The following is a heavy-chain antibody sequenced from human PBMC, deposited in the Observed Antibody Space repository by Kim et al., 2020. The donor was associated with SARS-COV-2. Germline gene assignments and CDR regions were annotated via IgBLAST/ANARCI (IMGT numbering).Heavy chain of an antibody. V-gene: IGHV3-48*02. CDR2: ISGSSGTI. CDR1: GFTLSSYG. Sequence: GGSLRLSCAASGFTLSSYGMTWVRQAPGRGPEWVSYISGSSGTIYYADSVKGRFTISRDNAKNSLSLQMNSLRDEDTAVYYCARWGLQLLGWGQGTLVTV. J-gene: IGHJ4*02. CDR3: ARWGLQLLG. D-gene: IGHD2-2*01.